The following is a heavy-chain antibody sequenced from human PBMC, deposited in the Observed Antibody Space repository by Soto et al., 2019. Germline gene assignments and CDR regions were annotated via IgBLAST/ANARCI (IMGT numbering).Heavy chain of an antibody. Sequence: ASVKVSCKASGYTFTSYGISWVRQAPGQGLEWKGWISAYNGNTNYAQKLQGRVTMTTDTSTSTAYMELRSLRSDDTAVYYCARDLEGYYDSSCYYLYYYHYGMDVWGQGTTVTVSS. CDR2: ISAYNGNT. D-gene: IGHD3-22*01. CDR3: ARDLEGYYDSSCYYLYYYHYGMDV. J-gene: IGHJ6*02. V-gene: IGHV1-18*01. CDR1: GYTFTSYG.